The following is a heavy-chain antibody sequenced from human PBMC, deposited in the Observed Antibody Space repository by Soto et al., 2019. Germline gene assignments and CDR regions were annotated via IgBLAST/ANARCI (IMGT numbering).Heavy chain of an antibody. CDR1: GGSISSGGYS. V-gene: IGHV4-30-2*01. D-gene: IGHD2-8*01. CDR3: ARESTHCTNGVCYRTFDY. J-gene: IGHJ4*02. CDR2: IYHSGST. Sequence: SETLSLTCAVSGGSISSGGYSWSWIRQPPGKGLEWIGYIYHSGSTYYNPSLKSRVTISVDRSKNQFSLKLSSVTAADTAVYYCARESTHCTNGVCYRTFDYWGQGTLVTVSS.